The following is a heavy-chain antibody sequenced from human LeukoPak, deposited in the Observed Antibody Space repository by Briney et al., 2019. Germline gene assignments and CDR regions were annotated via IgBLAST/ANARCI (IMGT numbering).Heavy chain of an antibody. D-gene: IGHD3-10*02. J-gene: IGHJ6*04. CDR1: GFTFRTYN. Sequence: PGGSLRLSCAASGFTFRTYNMNWVRQAPGKGLEWVSYISSSGSTIYYADSVKGRFTISRDNAKNSLYLQMNSLRAEDTAVYYCAGLGITMIGGVWGKGTTVTISS. V-gene: IGHV3-48*04. CDR3: AGLGITMIGGV. CDR2: ISSSGSTI.